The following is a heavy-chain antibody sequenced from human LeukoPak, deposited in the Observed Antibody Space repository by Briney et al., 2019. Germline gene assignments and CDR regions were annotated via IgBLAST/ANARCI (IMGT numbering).Heavy chain of an antibody. D-gene: IGHD2-15*01. CDR1: GGSISSYY. CDR3: ARPGCSGGSCYSEDAFDI. V-gene: IGHV4-59*12. Sequence: SETLSLTCTVSGGSISSYYWSWIRQPPGKGLEWIGYIYYSGSTNYNPSLKSRVTISVDTSKNQFSLKLSSVTAADTAVYYCARPGCSGGSCYSEDAFDIWGQGTMVTVSS. J-gene: IGHJ3*02. CDR2: IYYSGST.